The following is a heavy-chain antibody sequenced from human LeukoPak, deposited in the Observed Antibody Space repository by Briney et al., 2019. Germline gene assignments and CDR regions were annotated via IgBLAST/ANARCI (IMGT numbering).Heavy chain of an antibody. CDR1: GYRFPNFW. J-gene: IGHJ5*01. D-gene: IGHD6-19*01. V-gene: IGHV5-10-1*01. CDR3: ARQPPRGYNSAWFDS. Sequence: GESLKISCQDSGYRFPNFWLTWVRQLPGKGLEWMGRIDPSDSFINYNPSFQGHVTISADKSCNTAYLQWSSLKASDTAVYYCARQPPRGYNSAWFDSWGQGTLVTVSS. CDR2: IDPSDSFI.